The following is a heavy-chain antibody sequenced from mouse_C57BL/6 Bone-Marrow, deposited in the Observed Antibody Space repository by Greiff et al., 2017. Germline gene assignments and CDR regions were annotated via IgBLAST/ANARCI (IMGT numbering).Heavy chain of an antibody. CDR2: ISNGGGST. V-gene: IGHV5-12*01. Sequence: EVQLVESGGGLVQPGGSLQLSCAASGFTFSDYYMYWVRQTPEKRLEWVAYISNGGGSTYHPDTVKGRFTISRDNAKNTLYLQMSRLKSDDTAMYYCARLEDWAWFAYWGQGTLVTVSA. J-gene: IGHJ3*01. CDR1: GFTFSDYY. CDR3: ARLEDWAWFAY. D-gene: IGHD4-1*01.